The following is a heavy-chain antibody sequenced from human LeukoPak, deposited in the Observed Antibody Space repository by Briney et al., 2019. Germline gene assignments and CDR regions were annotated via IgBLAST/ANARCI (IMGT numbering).Heavy chain of an antibody. D-gene: IGHD4-17*01. CDR3: AREVAVTPIVDF. Sequence: SETLSLTCTVSGGSISSGGYYWSWIRQHPGKGLEWIGYIYYSGSTYYNPSLRSRVTISVDTSKNQVSLKLTSVTAADTAVYYCAREVAVTPIVDFWGQGTLVTVSS. CDR2: IYYSGST. V-gene: IGHV4-31*03. CDR1: GGSISSGGYY. J-gene: IGHJ4*02.